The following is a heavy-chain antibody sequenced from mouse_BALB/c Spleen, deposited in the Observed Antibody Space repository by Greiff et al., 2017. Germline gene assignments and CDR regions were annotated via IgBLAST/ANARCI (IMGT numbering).Heavy chain of an antibody. J-gene: IGHJ2*01. Sequence: EVQLQQSGAELVRPGALVKLSCKASGFNIKDYYMHWVKQRPEQGLEWIGWIDPENGNTIYDPKFQGKASITADTSSNTAYLQLSSLTSEDTAVYYCARHYYGSSYERYYFDYWGQGTTLTVSS. D-gene: IGHD1-1*01. CDR1: GFNIKDYY. CDR3: ARHYYGSSYERYYFDY. CDR2: IDPENGNT. V-gene: IGHV14-1*02.